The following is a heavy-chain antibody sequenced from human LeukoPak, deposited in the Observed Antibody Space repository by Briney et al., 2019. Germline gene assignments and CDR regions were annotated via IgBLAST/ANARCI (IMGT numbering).Heavy chain of an antibody. D-gene: IGHD3-9*01. Sequence: GGSLRLSCAASGFTFSSYSMNWVRQAPGKGLEWVSYISSSSSTIYYADSVKGRFTISRDNAKNSLYLQMNSLRAEDTAVYYCARGENYDILTGYGYWGQGTLVTVSS. V-gene: IGHV3-48*01. CDR1: GFTFSSYS. CDR2: ISSSSSTI. J-gene: IGHJ4*02. CDR3: ARGENYDILTGYGY.